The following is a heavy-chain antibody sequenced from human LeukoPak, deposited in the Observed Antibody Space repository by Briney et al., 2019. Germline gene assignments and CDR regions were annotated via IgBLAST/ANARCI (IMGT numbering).Heavy chain of an antibody. CDR2: RNPNSGRT. V-gene: IGHV1-8*01. D-gene: IGHD6-13*01. CDR1: GYTFTNYD. CDR3: ARGPVSTHGMDV. J-gene: IGHJ6*02. Sequence: ASVNVSCKASGYTFTNYDINWVRQATGHGLEWMGWRNPNSGRTGFAQKFQGRLTMTADTSISTAYMELSSLTSDDTAVYYCARGPVSTHGMDVWGQGTTVTVSS.